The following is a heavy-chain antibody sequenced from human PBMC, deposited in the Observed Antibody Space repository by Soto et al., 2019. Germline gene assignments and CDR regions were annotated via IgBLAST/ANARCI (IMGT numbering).Heavy chain of an antibody. CDR1: GYTFTSYG. J-gene: IGHJ6*02. V-gene: IGHV1-18*01. CDR2: ISAYNGNT. D-gene: IGHD6-13*01. Sequence: ASVKVSCKASGYTFTSYGISWVRQAPGQGLEWMGWISAYNGNTNYAQKLQGRVTMTTDTSTSTAYMELRSLRSDDTAVNYCARLSRYSSSWYRYYYGMDVWGQGTTVTVSS. CDR3: ARLSRYSSSWYRYYYGMDV.